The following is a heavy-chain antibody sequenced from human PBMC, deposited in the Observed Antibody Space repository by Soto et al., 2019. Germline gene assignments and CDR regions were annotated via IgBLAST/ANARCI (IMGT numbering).Heavy chain of an antibody. CDR3: ASSYGDVFDY. CDR2: IYYSGST. Sequence: QVQLQESGPGLVKPSETLSLTCTVSGGSISRYYWSWIRQPPGKGLEWIGYIYYSGSTNYNPSLQSRVTISVDTSKNQFSLKLSSVTAADTAVYFCASSYGDVFDYWGQGTLVTVSS. D-gene: IGHD4-17*01. V-gene: IGHV4-59*08. CDR1: GGSISRYY. J-gene: IGHJ4*02.